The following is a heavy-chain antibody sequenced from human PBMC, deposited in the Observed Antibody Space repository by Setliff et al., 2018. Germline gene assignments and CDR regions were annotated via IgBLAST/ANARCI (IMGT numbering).Heavy chain of an antibody. J-gene: IGHJ4*02. CDR2: INHSGST. CDR3: ARASVVHAIAVGY. CDR1: GGSFSDYY. V-gene: IGHV4-34*01. D-gene: IGHD2-15*01. Sequence: SETLSLTCAAHGGSFSDYYWTWIRQPPGKGLEWIGEINHSGSTKYSPSLESRVTMSVDPSKNQFSLNLTSVTAADTAVYYCARASVVHAIAVGYWGQGTLVTVSS.